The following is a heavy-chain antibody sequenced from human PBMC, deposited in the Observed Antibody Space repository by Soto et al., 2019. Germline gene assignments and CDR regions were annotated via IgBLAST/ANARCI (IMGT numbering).Heavy chain of an antibody. V-gene: IGHV4-31*03. CDR1: GGSISSGGYY. CDR2: IYYSGST. Sequence: PSETLSLTCTVSGGSISSGGYYWSWIRQHPGKGLEWIGYIYYSGSTYYNPSLKSRVTISVDTSKNQFSLKLSSVTAADTAVYYCARTRSSDYAFWSGYSYFDYWGQGTLVTVST. D-gene: IGHD3-3*01. CDR3: ARTRSSDYAFWSGYSYFDY. J-gene: IGHJ4*02.